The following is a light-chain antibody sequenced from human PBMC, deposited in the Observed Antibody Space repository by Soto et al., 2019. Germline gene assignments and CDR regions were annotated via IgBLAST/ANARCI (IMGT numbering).Light chain of an antibody. V-gene: IGKV4-1*01. CDR1: QSLFYTSNNKNY. CDR3: QQHYSGPQLT. Sequence: DIVLTQSPDSLAVSLAERATINCKSSQSLFYTSNNKNYLAWYQQKAGQSPKLLIYWAFTRESGVPDRFCGSGSGTDFTLPISSLQAEDVAVYYCQQHYSGPQLTFGGGTKVEIK. J-gene: IGKJ4*01. CDR2: WAF.